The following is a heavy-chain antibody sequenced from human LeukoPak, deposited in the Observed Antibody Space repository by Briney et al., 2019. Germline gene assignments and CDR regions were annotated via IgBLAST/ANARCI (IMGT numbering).Heavy chain of an antibody. Sequence: GGSLRLSCAASGFTFSSYAMSWVRQAPGKGLEWVSGISWNSGSIGYADSVKGRFTISRDNAKNSLYLQMNSLRAEDTALYYCAKDIFVRGVTKNPDYWGQGTLVTVSS. V-gene: IGHV3-9*01. J-gene: IGHJ4*02. D-gene: IGHD3-10*02. CDR3: AKDIFVRGVTKNPDY. CDR2: ISWNSGSI. CDR1: GFTFSSYA.